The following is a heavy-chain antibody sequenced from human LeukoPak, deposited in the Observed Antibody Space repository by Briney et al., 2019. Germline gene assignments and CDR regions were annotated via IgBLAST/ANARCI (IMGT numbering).Heavy chain of an antibody. J-gene: IGHJ4*02. CDR2: IKQDGSEK. V-gene: IGHV3-7*01. Sequence: GGSLRLSCAASGFTFSSYWMSWVRQAPGKGLEWVANIKQDGSEKYYVDSVKGRFTISRDNAKNSLYLQMNSLRAEDTAVYYCAREGYGDGSYHRDYWGQGTLVTVSS. D-gene: IGHD1-26*01. CDR3: AREGYGDGSYHRDY. CDR1: GFTFSSYW.